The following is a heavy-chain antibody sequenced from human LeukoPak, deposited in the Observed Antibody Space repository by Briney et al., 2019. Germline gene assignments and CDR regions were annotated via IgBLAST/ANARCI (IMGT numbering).Heavy chain of an antibody. CDR3: ASVPYGYSYGYYYYYYMDV. CDR1: GYSLSSGYY. J-gene: IGHJ6*03. CDR2: IYYSGST. Sequence: PSETLSLTCTVSGYSLSSGYYWGWIRQPPGKGLEWIGSIYYSGSTYYNPSLKSRVTISVDTSKNQFSLKLSSVTAADTAVYYCASVPYGYSYGYYYYYYMDVWGKGTTVTISS. D-gene: IGHD5-18*01. V-gene: IGHV4-38-2*02.